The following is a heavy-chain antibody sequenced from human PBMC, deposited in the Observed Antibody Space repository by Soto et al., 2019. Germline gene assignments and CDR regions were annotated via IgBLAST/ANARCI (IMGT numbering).Heavy chain of an antibody. Sequence: QVQLQESGPGLVKPSQTLSLTCTVSGGSISSGGYYWNWIRQHPGKGLEWIGYIYYSGNTYYNPSLKSRVSISVDTSKNQFSRRLNSVTAAGTAVYYCARSVCPWGQGTLVTVSS. V-gene: IGHV4-31*03. J-gene: IGHJ5*02. CDR3: ARSVCP. CDR2: IYYSGNT. CDR1: GGSISSGGYY.